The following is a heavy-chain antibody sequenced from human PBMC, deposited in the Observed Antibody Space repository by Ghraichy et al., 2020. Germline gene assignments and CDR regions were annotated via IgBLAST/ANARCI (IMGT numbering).Heavy chain of an antibody. CDR3: ARAYCGRDCYSPSQATHGMDA. D-gene: IGHD2-21*02. CDR2: IHHSGGT. J-gene: IGHJ6*02. V-gene: IGHV4-31*03. Sequence: SETLSLTCTVSGASISSGGYYWNWIRQHPGKGLEWIGYIHHSGGTYYNPSLRSRVSMSVDMSQSQFSLRLSSVTAADTAVYHCARAYCGRDCYSPSQATHGMDAWGRGTTVTVSS. CDR1: GASISSGGYY.